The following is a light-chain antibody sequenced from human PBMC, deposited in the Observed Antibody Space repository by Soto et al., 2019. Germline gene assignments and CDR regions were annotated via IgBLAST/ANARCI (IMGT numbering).Light chain of an antibody. J-gene: IGLJ1*01. CDR3: AAWDDSLNGNV. CDR1: TSNIGRNT. Sequence: QSVLIQPPSASGTPGQRVTISCSGRTSNIGRNTVNWYQQLPGTAPKLLIYNNNQRPSGVPDRFSGSKSGTSASLAISGLQSEDEADYYCAAWDDSLNGNVFGTGTKVTVL. CDR2: NNN. V-gene: IGLV1-44*01.